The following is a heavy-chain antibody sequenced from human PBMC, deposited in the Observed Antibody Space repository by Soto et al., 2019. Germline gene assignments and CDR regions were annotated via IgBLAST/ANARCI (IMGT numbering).Heavy chain of an antibody. CDR1: GFSFNNHA. D-gene: IGHD2-2*02. Sequence: GGSLRLSCAASGFSFNNHAMSWVRQAPGKVLPWVSGISGSGDSTFYADSVKGRFTISRDNSRNTLYLQMHSLRVDDTAVYFCAKDFGLGDRDVYTRYFYGLDVWGQGTAVTV. CDR2: ISGSGDST. V-gene: IGHV3-23*01. CDR3: AKDFGLGDRDVYTRYFYGLDV. J-gene: IGHJ6*02.